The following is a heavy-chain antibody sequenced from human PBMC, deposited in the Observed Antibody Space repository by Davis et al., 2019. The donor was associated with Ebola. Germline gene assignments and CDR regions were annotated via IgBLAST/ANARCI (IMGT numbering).Heavy chain of an antibody. J-gene: IGHJ4*02. V-gene: IGHV4-39*01. CDR1: GGSISSSSYY. D-gene: IGHD4-23*01. CDR2: IYYSGST. Sequence: SETLSLTCAVYGGSISSSSYYWGWIRQPPGKGLEWIGSIYYSGSTYYNPSLKSRVTISVDTSKNQFSLKLSSVTAADTAVYYCANQDYGGNSGVDYWGQGTLVTVSS. CDR3: ANQDYGGNSGVDY.